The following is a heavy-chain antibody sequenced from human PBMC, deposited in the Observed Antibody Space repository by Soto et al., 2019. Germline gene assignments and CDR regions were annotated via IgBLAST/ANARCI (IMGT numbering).Heavy chain of an antibody. CDR2: IYYSGTT. Sequence: PSETLSLTWAVSGYSISSSNWWGWIRQPPGKGLEWIGYIYYSGTTYYNPSLKSRVTMSVDTSKNQFSLKLTSVTAVDTAVYYCARREIQGPIDYWGQGTLVT. J-gene: IGHJ4*02. V-gene: IGHV4-28*01. D-gene: IGHD1-26*01. CDR3: ARREIQGPIDY. CDR1: GYSISSSNW.